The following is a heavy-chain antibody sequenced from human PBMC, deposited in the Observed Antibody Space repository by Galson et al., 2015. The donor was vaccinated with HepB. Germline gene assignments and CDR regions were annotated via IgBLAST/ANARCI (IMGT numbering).Heavy chain of an antibody. CDR3: ARGEYYYGSGTNYYYYYYMDV. Sequence: SVKVSCKASGGTFSSYAISWVRQAPGQGPEWMGGIIPIFGTANYAQKFQGRVTITADESTSTAYMELSSLRSEDTAVYYCARGEYYYGSGTNYYYYYYMDVWGKGTTVTVSS. CDR1: GGTFSSYA. CDR2: IIPIFGTA. V-gene: IGHV1-69*13. D-gene: IGHD3-10*01. J-gene: IGHJ6*03.